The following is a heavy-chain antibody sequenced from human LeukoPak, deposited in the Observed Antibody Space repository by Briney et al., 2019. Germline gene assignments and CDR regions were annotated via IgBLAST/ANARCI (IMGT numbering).Heavy chain of an antibody. CDR2: ISAYNGNT. CDR1: GYTFTSYG. J-gene: IGHJ6*02. V-gene: IGHV1-18*04. Sequence: ASVKVSCKASGYTFTSYGISWVRQAPGQGLEWMGWISAYNGNTNYAQKLQGRVTMTTDTSTSTAYMELRSLRSDDTAVYYCARAQAEYSGSFLGYYYYGMDVWGQGTTVTVSS. CDR3: ARAQAEYSGSFLGYYYYGMDV. D-gene: IGHD1-26*01.